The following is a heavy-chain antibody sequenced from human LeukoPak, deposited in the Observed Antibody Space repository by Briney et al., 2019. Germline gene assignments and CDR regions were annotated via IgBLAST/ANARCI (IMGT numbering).Heavy chain of an antibody. CDR3: ARSRRYCSSTICYRY. CDR2: MNPNSGNT. V-gene: IGHV1-8*01. J-gene: IGHJ4*02. CDR1: GYTFTSYD. Sequence: ASVKVSCKASGYTFTSYDINWVRQATGQGLEWMGWMNPNSGNTGYAQKFQDRVTMTRNTSISTAYMELSSLRSEDTAVYYCARSRRYCSSTICYRYWGQGTLVTVSS. D-gene: IGHD2-2*02.